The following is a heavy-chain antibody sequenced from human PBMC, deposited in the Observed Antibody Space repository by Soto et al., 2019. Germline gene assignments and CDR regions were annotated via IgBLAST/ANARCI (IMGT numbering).Heavy chain of an antibody. V-gene: IGHV4-34*01. Sequence: SETLSLTCAVYGGSFSGYYWSWIRQPPGKGLEWIGEINHSGSTNYNPSLKSRVTISVDTSKNQFSLKLSSVTAADTAVYYCARVQRGLSGYAFDYWGQGTLVTVSS. J-gene: IGHJ4*02. CDR1: GGSFSGYY. CDR2: INHSGST. CDR3: ARVQRGLSGYAFDY. D-gene: IGHD5-12*01.